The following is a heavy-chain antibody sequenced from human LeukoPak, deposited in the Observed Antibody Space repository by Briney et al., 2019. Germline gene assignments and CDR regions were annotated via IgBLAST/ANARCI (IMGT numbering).Heavy chain of an antibody. D-gene: IGHD3-16*01. V-gene: IGHV3-66*01. Sequence: PGGSLRLSCAASGFTVSRNYMTWVRQAPGKGLEWVSVIYSDGDTYYVDSVKGRFTISGDNSKNTLYLQMNSLRAEDTAVYYCARGPWASFDYWGQGTLVTVSS. CDR2: IYSDGDT. J-gene: IGHJ4*02. CDR3: ARGPWASFDY. CDR1: GFTVSRNY.